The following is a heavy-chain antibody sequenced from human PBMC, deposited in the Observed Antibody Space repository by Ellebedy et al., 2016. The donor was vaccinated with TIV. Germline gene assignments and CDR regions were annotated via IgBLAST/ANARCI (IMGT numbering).Heavy chain of an antibody. CDR1: GGSIISSVYF. CDR3: AGLDMGPNQAFGMDF. V-gene: IGHV4-39*01. CDR2: IFYSGTT. J-gene: IGHJ6*02. Sequence: GSLRLSCTASGGSIISSVYFWAWIRQPPGKGLEWIGSIFYSGTTDYNASLKSRVTISLATSKNVFSLRLTSVTAADTAVYYCAGLDMGPNQAFGMDFWGQGTTVTVSS. D-gene: IGHD1-26*01.